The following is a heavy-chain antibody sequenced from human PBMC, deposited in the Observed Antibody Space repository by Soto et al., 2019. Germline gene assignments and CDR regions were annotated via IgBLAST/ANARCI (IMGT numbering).Heavy chain of an antibody. CDR1: GVSISSGNW. CDR2: IFHDGTA. D-gene: IGHD3-10*01. J-gene: IGHJ4*02. CDR3: ARLVYDPRLNYMYFDF. Sequence: XGTLSLTCAVSGVSISSGNWWTCVRQSPQRGLEYIGEIFHDGTANYYPSFERRVAISVDTSKNQFSLKLTSVTAADTAIYFCARLVYDPRLNYMYFDFWGQGTLVTVSS. V-gene: IGHV4-4*01.